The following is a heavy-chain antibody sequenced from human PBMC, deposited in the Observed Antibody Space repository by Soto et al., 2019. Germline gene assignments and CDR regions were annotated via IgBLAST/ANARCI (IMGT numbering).Heavy chain of an antibody. CDR3: SADHPHTAIGWPV. J-gene: IGHJ6*02. CDR2: IVVASGRT. CDR1: GFDFGSFG. V-gene: IGHV1-58*02. Sequence: ASVKVSCKASGFDFGSFGIQFLRQTRGRGLEWIGWIVVASGRTNYARQLQGRVAFSRDMSSTTAYMDLYDLESDDTAVYFCSADHPHTAIGWPVWGQGTTVTVSS.